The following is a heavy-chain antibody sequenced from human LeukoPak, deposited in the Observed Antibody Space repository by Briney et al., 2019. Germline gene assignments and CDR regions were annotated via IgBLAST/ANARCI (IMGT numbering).Heavy chain of an antibody. CDR3: ARVHSSSWYYFDY. Sequence: SQTLSLTCTVSGGSISSGDYYWSWIRQPPGKGLEWVGYIYYSGSAYYNPSLKSRVTISVDTSKNQFSLKLSSVTAADTAVYYCARVHSSSWYYFDYWGQGTLVTVSS. D-gene: IGHD6-13*01. J-gene: IGHJ4*02. CDR1: GGSISSGDYY. V-gene: IGHV4-30-4*08. CDR2: IYYSGSA.